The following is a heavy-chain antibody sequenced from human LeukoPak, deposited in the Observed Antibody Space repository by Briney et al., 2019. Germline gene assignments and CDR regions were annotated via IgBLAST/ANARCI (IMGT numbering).Heavy chain of an antibody. CDR2: INHSGST. CDR1: GGSFSGYY. J-gene: IGHJ4*02. Sequence: KPSETLSLTCAVYGGSFSGYYWSWIRQPPGKGLEWIGEINHSGSTNYNPSLKSRVTISVDTSKNQFSLKLSSVTAADTAVYYCARGVGLTQGGTFDYWGQGTLVTVSS. V-gene: IGHV4-34*01. CDR3: ARGVGLTQGGTFDY. D-gene: IGHD1-1*01.